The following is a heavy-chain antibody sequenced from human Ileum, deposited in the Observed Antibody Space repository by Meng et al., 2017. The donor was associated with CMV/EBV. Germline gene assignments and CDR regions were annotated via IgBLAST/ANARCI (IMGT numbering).Heavy chain of an antibody. CDR1: GFTFTNAW. J-gene: IGHJ5*02. CDR2: IKSNTDGATT. Sequence: GGSLRLSCADSGFTFTNAWMSWVRQAPGEGLEWVARIKSNTDGATTDYAAPVKGRFTISRDDSKSTVYLQMNSLKTEDTAMYYCVRSWLDPWGQGTLVTVSS. CDR3: VRSWLDP. V-gene: IGHV3-15*01.